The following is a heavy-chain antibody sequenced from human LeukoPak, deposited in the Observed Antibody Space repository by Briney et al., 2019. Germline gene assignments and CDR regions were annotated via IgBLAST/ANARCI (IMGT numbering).Heavy chain of an antibody. J-gene: IGHJ4*02. Sequence: GGSLRLSCAASGFTLSSYSMSWVRQAPGKGLEWVSHISTSISTMYYADSVVGRFTISRDNAKNSLYLQMNSLRAEDTAVYYCARGGNWNDFDYWGQGTQVTVSS. CDR3: ARGGNWNDFDY. CDR1: GFTLSSYS. CDR2: ISTSISTM. V-gene: IGHV3-48*01. D-gene: IGHD3-16*01.